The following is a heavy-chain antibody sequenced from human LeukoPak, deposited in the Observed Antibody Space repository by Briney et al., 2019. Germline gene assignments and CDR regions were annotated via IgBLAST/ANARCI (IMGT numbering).Heavy chain of an antibody. Sequence: PGGSLRLSCAASGFTFSRYSMNWVRQAPGKGLEWISYISSSSSTIYYADSVKGRFNNSRDNAKNSLYLKMNSLRAEDTAVYYCVSSPYYYMDVWGKGTTVIVSS. CDR1: GFTFSRYS. D-gene: IGHD2-2*01. J-gene: IGHJ6*03. CDR2: ISSSSSTI. CDR3: VSSPYYYMDV. V-gene: IGHV3-48*01.